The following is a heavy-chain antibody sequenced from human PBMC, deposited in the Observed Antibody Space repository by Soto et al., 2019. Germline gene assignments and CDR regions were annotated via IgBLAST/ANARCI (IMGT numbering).Heavy chain of an antibody. CDR1: GFTFSSYG. Sequence: GGSLRLSCAASGFTFSSYGMHWVRQAPGKGLEWVSAISGSGGSTYYADSVKGRFTISRDNSKNTLYLQMNSLRTEDTAVYYCAKVWDYGDYYLDYWGQGTLVTVSS. V-gene: IGHV3-23*01. CDR3: AKVWDYGDYYLDY. D-gene: IGHD4-17*01. CDR2: ISGSGGST. J-gene: IGHJ4*02.